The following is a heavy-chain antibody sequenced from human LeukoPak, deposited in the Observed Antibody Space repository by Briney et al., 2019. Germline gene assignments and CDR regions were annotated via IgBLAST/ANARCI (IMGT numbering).Heavy chain of an antibody. CDR3: AMRLVGPGAFGI. CDR2: IYSSGST. V-gene: IGHV4-61*02. D-gene: IGHD2-8*02. CDR1: GGSISSNTYF. J-gene: IGHJ3*02. Sequence: SETLSLTCTVSGGSISSNTYFYNWIRQPAGKGLEWIGRIYSSGSTDYNPSLKSQVTISVDTSKTQFSLKLTSVTAADMAVYYCAMRLVGPGAFGIWGQGTMVTVSS.